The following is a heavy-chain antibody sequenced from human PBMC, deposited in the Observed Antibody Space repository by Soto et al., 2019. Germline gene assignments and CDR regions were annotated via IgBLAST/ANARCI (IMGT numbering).Heavy chain of an antibody. D-gene: IGHD2-15*01. Sequence: SVKVSCKASGGTFSSYAISWVRQAPGQGLEWMGGIIPIFGTADYAQKFQGRVTITADESTSTAYMELSSPRSEDTAVYYCASVETQRYYYGMDVWAQGTTVPVSS. CDR3: ASVETQRYYYGMDV. CDR1: GGTFSSYA. J-gene: IGHJ6*02. V-gene: IGHV1-69*13. CDR2: IIPIFGTA.